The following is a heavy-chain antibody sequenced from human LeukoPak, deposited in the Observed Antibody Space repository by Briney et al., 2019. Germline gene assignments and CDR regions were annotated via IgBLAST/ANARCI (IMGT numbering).Heavy chain of an antibody. J-gene: IGHJ6*02. D-gene: IGHD3-3*01. Sequence: GGSLRLSCAASGFTFSSYWMSWVRQAPGKGLEWVANIKQDGSEKYYVDSVMGRFTISRDNAKNSLYLQMNSLRAEDTAVYYCARSITIFALDVWGQGTTVTVSS. CDR3: ARSITIFALDV. V-gene: IGHV3-7*01. CDR2: IKQDGSEK. CDR1: GFTFSSYW.